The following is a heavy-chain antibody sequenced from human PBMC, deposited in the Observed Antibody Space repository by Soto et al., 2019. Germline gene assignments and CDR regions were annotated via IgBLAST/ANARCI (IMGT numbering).Heavy chain of an antibody. Sequence: EVHLVASGGGLVQPGESLRLSCAASGFTFSSYSMNWVRQAPGKGLEWVSYITKNSSPIYYADSVKGRFTISRDNAKNSLYLQRSSLRDEDTAVYYCAPLHGGGDCGAFDGWGQGTMVTVSS. V-gene: IGHV3-48*02. D-gene: IGHD2-21*02. CDR2: ITKNSSPI. J-gene: IGHJ3*01. CDR1: GFTFSSYS. CDR3: APLHGGGDCGAFDG.